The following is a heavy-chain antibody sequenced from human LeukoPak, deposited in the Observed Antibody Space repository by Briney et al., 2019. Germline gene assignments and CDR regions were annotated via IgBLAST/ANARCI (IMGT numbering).Heavy chain of an antibody. CDR3: AGGEYSSSWTSMDV. CDR2: IYYSGST. J-gene: IGHJ6*02. V-gene: IGHV4-59*08. D-gene: IGHD6-13*01. CDR1: GGSISSYY. Sequence: PSETLSLTCTVSGGSISSYYWSWIRQPPGKGLEWIGYIYYSGSTNYNPSLKSRVTISVDTSKKQFSLKLSPVTAADTAVYYCAGGEYSSSWTSMDVWGQGTTVTVSS.